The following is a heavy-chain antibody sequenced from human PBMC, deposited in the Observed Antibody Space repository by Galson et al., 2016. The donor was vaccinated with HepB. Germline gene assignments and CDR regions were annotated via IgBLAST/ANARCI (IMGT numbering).Heavy chain of an antibody. CDR1: GDSVSSGYFY. Sequence: SEILSLTCTVSGDSVSSGYFYWSWIRQPPGMGLEWIGHMYSSGRTKYNPSLKSRVTISKDTSKSQVVLTMTNMDPVDTATYYCARLLMYYHDSSGYYYDYWGQGTLVTVSS. CDR2: MYSSGRT. V-gene: IGHV4-61*01. CDR3: ARLLMYYHDSSGYYYDY. J-gene: IGHJ4*02. D-gene: IGHD3-22*01.